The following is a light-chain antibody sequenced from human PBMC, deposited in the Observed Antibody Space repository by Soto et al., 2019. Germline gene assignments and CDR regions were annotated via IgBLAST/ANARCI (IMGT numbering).Light chain of an antibody. CDR2: AAS. V-gene: IGKV1-39*01. Sequence: DIQMTQSPSTLSGSGGDRVTITCRASQTISSWLSWYQQKPGKAPKLLIYAASSLQSVVPSRFSGSGSGTDFTLTISSLQPEDFATYYCQQSYSTPRTFGQGTKVDIK. CDR1: QTISSW. J-gene: IGKJ1*01. CDR3: QQSYSTPRT.